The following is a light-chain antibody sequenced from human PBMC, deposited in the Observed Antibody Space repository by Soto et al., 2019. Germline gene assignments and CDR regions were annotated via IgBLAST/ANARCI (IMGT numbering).Light chain of an antibody. CDR1: SSDVGGYNY. CDR3: TSYAGSIYV. J-gene: IGLJ1*01. V-gene: IGLV2-14*01. CDR2: EVS. Sequence: QSVLTQPASVSGSPGQSITISCTGTSSDVGGYNYVSWYQQHPDKAPKLMIYEVSNRPSGVSNRFSGSKSGNTASLTISGLQAEDEADYYCTSYAGSIYVFGTGTKVTVL.